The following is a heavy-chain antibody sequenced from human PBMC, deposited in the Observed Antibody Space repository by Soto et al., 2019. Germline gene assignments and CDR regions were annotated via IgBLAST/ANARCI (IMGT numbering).Heavy chain of an antibody. CDR1: QFTFGSYA. V-gene: IGHV3-23*01. CDR2: IGGSGAST. Sequence: GGSLRLSCIASQFTFGSYAMNWVRQAPGKGLEWVSLIGGSGASTYYADSVKGRFTISRDNSKNTLYLQMNSLRAEDTAIYYCAKNIQGRGAAAGDDAFDVWGQGTVVTVSS. J-gene: IGHJ3*01. CDR3: AKNIQGRGAAAGDDAFDV. D-gene: IGHD6-25*01.